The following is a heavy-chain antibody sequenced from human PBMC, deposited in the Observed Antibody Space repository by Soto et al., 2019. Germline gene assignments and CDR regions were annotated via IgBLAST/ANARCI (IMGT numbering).Heavy chain of an antibody. D-gene: IGHD6-19*01. V-gene: IGHV4-4*02. J-gene: IGHJ4*02. CDR2: ISHSGSV. CDR1: GGSISSSHF. CDR3: ARSFGWYAIDY. Sequence: QVLLQESGPGLVQPSGTLSLSCAVSGGSISSSHFWGWVRQPPGKGLEWVGDISHSGSVNYNPSLKSRVTLSIDKSKNQFSLKLNSVTAADTAVYYCARSFGWYAIDYWGQGTLVIVSS.